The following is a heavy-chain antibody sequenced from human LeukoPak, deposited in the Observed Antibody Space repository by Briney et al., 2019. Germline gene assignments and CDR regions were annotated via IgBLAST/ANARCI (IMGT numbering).Heavy chain of an antibody. D-gene: IGHD5-12*01. CDR1: GFTFSSLW. J-gene: IGHJ4*02. V-gene: IGHV3-7*01. CDR2: MNQGGSEK. CDR3: ARDGGVSGYDLLDY. Sequence: GGSLRLSCAASGFTFSSLWMTWVRQAPGKGLEWVANMNQGGSEKYFVDSVKGRFTISRDNAKNSVFLQMNSLAVEDTAVYYCARDGGVSGYDLLDYWGQGTLVTVSS.